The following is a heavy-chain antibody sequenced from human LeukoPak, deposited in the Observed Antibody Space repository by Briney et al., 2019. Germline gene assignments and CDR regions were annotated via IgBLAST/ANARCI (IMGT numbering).Heavy chain of an antibody. V-gene: IGHV1-18*01. CDR1: GYTFTSYG. J-gene: IGHJ4*02. CDR2: ISAYNGNT. D-gene: IGHD6-19*01. Sequence: ASVKVSCKASGYTFTSYGISWVRQAPGQGLEWMGWISAYNGNTNYAQKFQERVTITRDMSTSTAYMELSSLRSEDTAVYYCATASSGWLEGASDYWGQGTLVTVSS. CDR3: ATASSGWLEGASDY.